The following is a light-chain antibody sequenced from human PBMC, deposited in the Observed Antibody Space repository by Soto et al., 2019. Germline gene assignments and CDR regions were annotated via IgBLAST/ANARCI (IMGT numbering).Light chain of an antibody. V-gene: IGKV3-15*01. CDR1: QSVSSN. J-gene: IGKJ1*01. CDR3: QHYGSSPET. CDR2: GAS. Sequence: EIVMTQSPATLSVSPGERATLSCRASQSVSSNLAWYQQNPGQAPRLLIYGASTRATGIPARFSGSGSGAEFTLTISRLEPEDFAVYYCQHYGSSPETFGQGTKVDIK.